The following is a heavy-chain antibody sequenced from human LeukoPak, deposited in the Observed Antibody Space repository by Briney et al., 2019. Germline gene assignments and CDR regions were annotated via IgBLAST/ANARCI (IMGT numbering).Heavy chain of an antibody. CDR1: GYSISSGYY. V-gene: IGHV4-38-2*02. Sequence: SETLSLTCTVSGYSISSGYYWGWIRQPPGKGLEWIGSIYHSGSTYYNPSLKSRVTISVDTSKNQFSLKLSSVTAADTAVYYCARDVLTGGPFDYWGQGTLVTVSS. CDR2: IYHSGST. D-gene: IGHD3-10*01. CDR3: ARDVLTGGPFDY. J-gene: IGHJ4*02.